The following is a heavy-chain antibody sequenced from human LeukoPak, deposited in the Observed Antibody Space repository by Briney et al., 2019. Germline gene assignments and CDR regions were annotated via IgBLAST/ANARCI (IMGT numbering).Heavy chain of an antibody. CDR3: ARGRYSSGWYLLDY. Sequence: PGRSLRLSCAASGFTFSSYAMHWVRQAPGKGLEWVAVISYDGSNKYYADSVKGRFTISRDNSKNTLYLQMNSLRAEDTAVYYCARGRYSSGWYLLDYWGQGTLVTVSS. V-gene: IGHV3-30*04. CDR2: ISYDGSNK. CDR1: GFTFSSYA. J-gene: IGHJ4*02. D-gene: IGHD6-19*01.